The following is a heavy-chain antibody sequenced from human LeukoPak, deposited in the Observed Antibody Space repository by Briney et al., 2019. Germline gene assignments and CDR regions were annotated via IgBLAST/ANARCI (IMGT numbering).Heavy chain of an antibody. D-gene: IGHD2-2*01. CDR2: IYLSGST. Sequence: PSETLSLTCTVSGYSISSGYYWGWIRQPPGKGLGWFGRIYLSGSTYYNPSLKSRVTMSVDTSRNQFSLKLSFVTAADTAVYYCARQYDSYFYYYLDLWGTGTTVTVSS. CDR1: GYSISSGYY. J-gene: IGHJ6*03. V-gene: IGHV4-38-2*02. CDR3: ARQYDSYFYYYLDL.